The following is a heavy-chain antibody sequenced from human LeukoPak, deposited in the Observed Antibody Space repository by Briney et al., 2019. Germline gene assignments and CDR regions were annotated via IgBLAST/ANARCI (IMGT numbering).Heavy chain of an antibody. D-gene: IGHD4-17*01. CDR3: AKGSDYGDYLDY. Sequence: GGSLRLSCAASGFTFDDYAMHWVRRAPGKGLEWVSGISWNSGSIGYADSVKGRFTISRDNAKNSLYLQMNSLRAEDMALYYCAKGSDYGDYLDYWGQGTLVTVSS. J-gene: IGHJ4*02. CDR2: ISWNSGSI. V-gene: IGHV3-9*03. CDR1: GFTFDDYA.